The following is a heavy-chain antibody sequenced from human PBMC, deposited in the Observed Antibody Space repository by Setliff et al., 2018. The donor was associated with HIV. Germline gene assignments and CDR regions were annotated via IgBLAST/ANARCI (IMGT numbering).Heavy chain of an antibody. CDR2: IYYRGNT. CDR1: GGSISTTSSY. D-gene: IGHD3-10*01. Sequence: SETLSLTCTVSGGSISTTSSYWGWIRQSPGKGLEWIANIYYRGNTYYNPSLKRRVTISVDTSKNQFSLKLDSVTAADTAVYYCARGVRGSGTHMLRGLLYDYSFYYMDVWGIGTTVTVSS. V-gene: IGHV4-39*07. J-gene: IGHJ6*03. CDR3: ARGVRGSGTHMLRGLLYDYSFYYMDV.